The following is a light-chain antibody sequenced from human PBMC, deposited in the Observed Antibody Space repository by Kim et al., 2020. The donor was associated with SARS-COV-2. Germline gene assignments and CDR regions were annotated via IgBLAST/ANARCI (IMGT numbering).Light chain of an antibody. CDR1: QSVSNDY. Sequence: SQGERAALSCSASQSVSNDYLAWYQQKPGQAPRLLIYGASSRATGIPDRFSGSGSGTDFTLTISRLETEDIAMYYCQQYGSSPETFGQGTKVDIK. CDR2: GAS. J-gene: IGKJ1*01. V-gene: IGKV3-20*01. CDR3: QQYGSSPET.